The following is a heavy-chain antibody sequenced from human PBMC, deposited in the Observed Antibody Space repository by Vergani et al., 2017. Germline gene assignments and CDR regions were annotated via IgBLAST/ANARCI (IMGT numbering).Heavy chain of an antibody. CDR3: AKDWEQWLVYYGMDV. CDR1: GGSFSGYY. D-gene: IGHD6-19*01. J-gene: IGHJ6*02. V-gene: IGHV4-34*01. Sequence: QVQLQQWGAGLLKPSETLSLTCAVYGGSFSGYYWSWIRQPPGKGLEWIGEINHSGSTNYNPSLKSRVTISVDTSKNQFSLKLSSVTAADTAVYYCAKDWEQWLVYYGMDVWGQGTTVTVSS. CDR2: INHSGST.